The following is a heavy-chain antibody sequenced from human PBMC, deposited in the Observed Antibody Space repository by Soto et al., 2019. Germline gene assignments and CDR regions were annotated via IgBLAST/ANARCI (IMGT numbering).Heavy chain of an antibody. J-gene: IGHJ4*02. CDR2: IYPGDSDT. CDR3: ARSRLAYCGGDCPSDY. Sequence: GESLKISGKGSGYRFTSYWIGWVRQMPGKGLEWMGIIYPGDSDTRYSPSFQGQVTISADKSISTAYLQWSSLEASDTAMYYCARSRLAYCGGDCPSDYWGQGTLVTVSS. CDR1: GYRFTSYW. V-gene: IGHV5-51*01. D-gene: IGHD2-21*02.